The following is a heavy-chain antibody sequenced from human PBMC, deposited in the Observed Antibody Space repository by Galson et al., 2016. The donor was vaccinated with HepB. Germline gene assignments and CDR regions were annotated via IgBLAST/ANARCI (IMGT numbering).Heavy chain of an antibody. Sequence: SLRLSCAASGFIFTNYGMHWARQAPGKGLEWVAVISYDGGNKYYADSVKGRFTISRDNSEKTVYLQMNSLRGEDTAVYYWAKDFWDLRGGHYYYGMDFWGQGTTVTVSS. CDR2: ISYDGGNK. J-gene: IGHJ6*02. CDR3: AKDFWDLRGGHYYYGMDF. V-gene: IGHV3-30*18. CDR1: GFIFTNYG. D-gene: IGHD3-3*01.